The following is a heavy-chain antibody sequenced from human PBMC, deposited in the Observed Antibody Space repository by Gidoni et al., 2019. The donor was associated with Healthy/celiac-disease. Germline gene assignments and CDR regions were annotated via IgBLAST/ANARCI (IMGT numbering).Heavy chain of an antibody. CDR3: ARGTYSYALSRGYAFDI. CDR1: GFTFSSYW. J-gene: IGHJ3*02. CDR2: IKQDGSEK. Sequence: EVQLVESGGGLVQPGGSLRLSCAASGFTFSSYWMSWVRQAPGKGLEWVANIKQDGSEKYYVDSVKGRFTISRDNAKNSLYLQMNSLRAEDTAVYYCARGTYSYALSRGYAFDIWGQGTMVTVSS. V-gene: IGHV3-7*01. D-gene: IGHD5-18*01.